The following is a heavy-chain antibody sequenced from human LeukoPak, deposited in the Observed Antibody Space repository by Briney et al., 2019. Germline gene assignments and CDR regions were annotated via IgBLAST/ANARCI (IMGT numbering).Heavy chain of an antibody. Sequence: PSETLSLTCTVSDGSISNYYWNWIRLPPGKRLEWIGYIYYSGSTNYNPSLKSRVTFSIGTSKNQFSLKLSSVTAADTAVYYCARATTAPSYWGQGTLVTVSS. CDR1: DGSISNYY. D-gene: IGHD4-17*01. V-gene: IGHV4-59*01. CDR3: ARATTAPSY. CDR2: IYYSGST. J-gene: IGHJ4*02.